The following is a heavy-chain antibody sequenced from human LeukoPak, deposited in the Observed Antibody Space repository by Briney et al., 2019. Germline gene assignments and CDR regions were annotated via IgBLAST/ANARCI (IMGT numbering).Heavy chain of an antibody. Sequence: GGSLRLSCAASGFTFSDYWMSWVRQAPGKGLEWVAKVNPDGSAGYYVDSVKGRFTISRDNAKNSLYLQMNSLRAEDTAVYYCARDRAPYGYWGQGTLVTVSS. CDR3: ARDRAPYGY. CDR2: VNPDGSAG. V-gene: IGHV3-7*01. J-gene: IGHJ4*02. CDR1: GFTFSDYW. D-gene: IGHD3-10*01.